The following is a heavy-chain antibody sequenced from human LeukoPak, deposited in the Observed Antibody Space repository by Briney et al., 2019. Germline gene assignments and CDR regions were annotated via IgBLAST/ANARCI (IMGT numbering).Heavy chain of an antibody. CDR1: GGSFSDYY. V-gene: IGHV4-34*01. J-gene: IGHJ4*02. CDR2: INHSGST. CDR3: AREAPYFDY. Sequence: SETLSLTCAVYGGSFSDYYWTWIRQPPGKGLEWIGEINHSGSTNYNPSLKSRVTISVDTSKNQFSLKLSSVTAADTAVYYCAREAPYFDYWGQGTLVTVSS.